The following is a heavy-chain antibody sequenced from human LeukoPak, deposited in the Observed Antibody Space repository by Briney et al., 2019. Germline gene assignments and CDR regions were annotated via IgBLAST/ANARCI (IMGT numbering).Heavy chain of an antibody. Sequence: GGSLRLSCAGSGFTDSGLTFSSDWMSWVRQPPGKGLECVANINQDTIKKYYLDSVKGRVTISRDHAKNSLYLQMNSLRAEDTAVYFCASSPNWNEAEYYFEHWGRGTPVIVAS. D-gene: IGHD1-1*01. V-gene: IGHV3-7*01. CDR3: ASSPNWNEAEYYFEH. CDR1: GFTDSGLTFSSDW. CDR2: INQDTIKK. J-gene: IGHJ4*02.